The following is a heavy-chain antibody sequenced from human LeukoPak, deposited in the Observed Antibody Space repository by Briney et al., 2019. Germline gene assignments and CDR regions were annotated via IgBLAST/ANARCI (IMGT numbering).Heavy chain of an antibody. J-gene: IGHJ4*02. CDR3: ARDLQDFDY. V-gene: IGHV3-9*01. CDR1: GFTFDDYA. CDR2: ISWNSGSI. Sequence: PGRSLRLSCAASGFTFDDYAMHWVRQAPGKGLEWVSGISWNSGSIGYADSVKGRFTISRDNAKNSVYLQMNSLRAEDTAVYFCARDLQDFDYWGQGTLVTVSS.